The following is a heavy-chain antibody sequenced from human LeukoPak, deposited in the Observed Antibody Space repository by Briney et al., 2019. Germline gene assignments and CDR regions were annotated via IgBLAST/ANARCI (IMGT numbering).Heavy chain of an antibody. V-gene: IGHV3-15*01. CDR2: IKSKTDGGTT. CDR1: GFTFSSYW. J-gene: IGHJ4*02. D-gene: IGHD5-18*01. CDR3: TLYTAMSD. Sequence: GGSLRLSCAASGFTFSSYWMSWVRQAPGKGLEWVGRIKSKTDGGTTDYAAPVKGRFTISRDDSKKMLYLQMNSLKTEDTAVYYCTLYTAMSDWGQGTLVTVSS.